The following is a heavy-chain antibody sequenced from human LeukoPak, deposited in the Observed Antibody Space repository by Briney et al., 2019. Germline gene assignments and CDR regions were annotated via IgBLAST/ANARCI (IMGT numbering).Heavy chain of an antibody. J-gene: IGHJ3*02. CDR3: ARDLSENDAFDI. Sequence: GASVKVSCKASGYTFTSYYMHWVRQAPGQGLEWMGIISPSGGSTSYAQKFQGRVTMTRDTSTSTVYMKLGSLRSEDTAVYYCARDLSENDAFDIWGQGTMVTVSS. CDR2: ISPSGGST. V-gene: IGHV1-46*01. CDR1: GYTFTSYY. D-gene: IGHD3-16*02.